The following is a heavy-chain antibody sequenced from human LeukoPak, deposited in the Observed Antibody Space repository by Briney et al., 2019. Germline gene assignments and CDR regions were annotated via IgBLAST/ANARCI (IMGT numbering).Heavy chain of an antibody. CDR1: GGSISSGSYY. D-gene: IGHD3-16*01. J-gene: IGHJ4*02. CDR3: AASSRGTDY. CDR2: IYTSGST. Sequence: PSETLSLTCTVSGGSISSGSYYWSWIRQPAGKGLEWIGRIYTSGSTNYNPSLKSRVTISVDTSKNQFSLKLSSVTAADTAVYYCAASSRGTDYWGQGTLVTVSS. V-gene: IGHV4-61*02.